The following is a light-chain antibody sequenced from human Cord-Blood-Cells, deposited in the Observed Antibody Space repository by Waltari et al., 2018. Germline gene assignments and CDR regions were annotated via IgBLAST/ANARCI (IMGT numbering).Light chain of an antibody. V-gene: IGLV3-19*01. Sequence: SSELTPDPAVSVALGQSARLTCQGDSLKSFYPSWYQQKTGPAPALVIYGKNNRPSGIPDLFAGSSSGNTASLTITGAQAEDEADYYCNSRDSSGNHYVFGTGTKVTVL. CDR3: NSRDSSGNHYV. CDR2: GKN. CDR1: SLKSFY. J-gene: IGLJ1*01.